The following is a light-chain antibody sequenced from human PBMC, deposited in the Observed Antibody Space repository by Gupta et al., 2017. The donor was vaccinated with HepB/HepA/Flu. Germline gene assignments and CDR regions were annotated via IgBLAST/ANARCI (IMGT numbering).Light chain of an antibody. V-gene: IGLV3-1*01. CDR1: KSGVKY. CDR2: QDS. J-gene: IGLJ2*01. CDR3: QAWDSSTEV. Sequence: SYELTQPPSVSVSPGQTASITCPADKSGVKYACWSQQKPVQSPVLVIYQDSTRASGIRERFSGSSSGNTATLTISGTQDMDEDDYYCQAWDSSTEVFGGGTKLTVL.